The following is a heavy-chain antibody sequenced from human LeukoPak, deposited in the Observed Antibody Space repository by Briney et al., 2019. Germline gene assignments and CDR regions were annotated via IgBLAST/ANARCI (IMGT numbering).Heavy chain of an antibody. CDR2: INPSGGST. V-gene: IGHV1-46*01. D-gene: IGHD3-22*01. Sequence: GASVKVSCKASGYTFTSYYMNWVRQAPGQGLEWMGMINPSGGSTNYAQKFQGRVTVTRDTSTSTVYMELSSLRSEDTAVYYCARGSINYNSGGYYDNPPLDYWGQRTLVTVSS. J-gene: IGHJ4*02. CDR3: ARGSINYNSGGYYDNPPLDY. CDR1: GYTFTSYY.